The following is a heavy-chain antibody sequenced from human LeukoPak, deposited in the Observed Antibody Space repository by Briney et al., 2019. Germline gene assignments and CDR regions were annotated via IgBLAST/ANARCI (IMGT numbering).Heavy chain of an antibody. CDR3: ARDRGIMITFGGVIVTHYYYGMDV. CDR2: TYCRSKWYN. V-gene: IGHV6-1*01. Sequence: SQTLSLTCAISGDSVSSNSAAWNWIRQSPSRGLEWLGRTYCRSKWYNDYAVSVKSRITINPDTSKNQFSLQLNSVTPEDTAVYYCARDRGIMITFGGVIVTHYYYGMDVWGQGTTVTVSS. D-gene: IGHD3-16*02. J-gene: IGHJ6*02. CDR1: GDSVSSNSAA.